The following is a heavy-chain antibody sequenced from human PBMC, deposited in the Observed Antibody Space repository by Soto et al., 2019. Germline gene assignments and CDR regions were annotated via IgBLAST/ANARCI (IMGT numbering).Heavy chain of an antibody. CDR1: GYTFTSYD. CDR3: ARGGSVIGWNYDYYYMDV. D-gene: IGHD3-10*01. CDR2: MNPNSGNT. V-gene: IGHV1-8*01. Sequence: ASVKVSCKASGYTFTSYDINWVRQATGQGLEWMGWMNPNSGNTGYAQKFQGRVTMTRNTSISTAYMELSSLRSEDTAVYYCARGGSVIGWNYDYYYMDVWGKGTTVTVSS. J-gene: IGHJ6*03.